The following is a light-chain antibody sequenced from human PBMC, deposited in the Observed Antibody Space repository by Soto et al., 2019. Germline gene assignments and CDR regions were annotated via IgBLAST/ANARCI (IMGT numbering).Light chain of an antibody. V-gene: IGLV3-21*02. CDR2: DDS. CDR3: QVWDSNSVYV. Sequence: SYELTQPPSVSVAPGQTARITCGGNNIGNKRVHWYQQKPGQAPVLVVYDDSDRPSGIPERFSGSNSGNTATLSISRVEAGDEAAYYCQVWDSNSVYVFGTGTKVTVL. J-gene: IGLJ1*01. CDR1: NIGNKR.